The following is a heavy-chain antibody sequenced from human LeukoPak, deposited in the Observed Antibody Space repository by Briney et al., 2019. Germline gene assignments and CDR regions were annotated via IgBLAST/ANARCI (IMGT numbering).Heavy chain of an antibody. V-gene: IGHV3-30*18. CDR1: GFTFISYG. D-gene: IGHD3-22*01. CDR3: AKDSSGYYDSSGYYYFVS. Sequence: GRSLRHSCEAPGFTFISYGMHGVRHAPGKGLEWVSVISYDGGNKYYADSVKGRFTISRDNFENTLYLQMNSLRGEDTAVYCCAKDSSGYYDSSGYYYFVSWGQGTLFSASS. CDR2: ISYDGGNK. J-gene: IGHJ4*02.